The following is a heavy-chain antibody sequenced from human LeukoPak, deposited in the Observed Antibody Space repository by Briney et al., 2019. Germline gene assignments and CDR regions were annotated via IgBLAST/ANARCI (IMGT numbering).Heavy chain of an antibody. V-gene: IGHV1-2*02. J-gene: IGHJ4*02. CDR3: ARDVLTTFGYFSAADDF. Sequence: ASVKVSCKASGYTFTDYYMHWVRQAPGQGLEWMGWISPSSGGTNYAQKFQGRVTMTGDTSTGTAYMELSRLRSDDTAMYYCARDVLTTFGYFSAADDFWGQGTLVTVSS. CDR2: ISPSSGGT. D-gene: IGHD3-10*02. CDR1: GYTFTDYY.